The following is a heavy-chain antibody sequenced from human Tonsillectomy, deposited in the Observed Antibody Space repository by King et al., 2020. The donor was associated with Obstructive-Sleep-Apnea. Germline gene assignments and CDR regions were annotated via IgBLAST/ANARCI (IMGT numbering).Heavy chain of an antibody. D-gene: IGHD2-2*01. CDR3: ARVSDQLLSWVDY. CDR2: ISYSGST. Sequence: QLQESGPGLVTPSQTLSLTCTVLGGSISRGNYYWSWIRQPPGKGLEWSGDISYSGSTYCNSSLKSRVTISVDTSKNQFSLKLTSVTAADTAVCYCARVSDQLLSWVDYWGPGTLVTVSS. CDR1: GGSISRGNYY. V-gene: IGHV4-30-4*01. J-gene: IGHJ4*02.